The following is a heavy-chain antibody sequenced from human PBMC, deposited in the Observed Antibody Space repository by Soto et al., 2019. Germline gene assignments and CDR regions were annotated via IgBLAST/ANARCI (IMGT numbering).Heavy chain of an antibody. CDR3: ARVRALAADGMDV. J-gene: IGHJ6*02. CDR1: GFTFSDYY. D-gene: IGHD6-19*01. CDR2: ISSSSSYT. V-gene: IGHV3-11*05. Sequence: QVQLVESGGGLVKPGGSLRLSCAASGFTFSDYYMIWIRQAPGKGLKWVSYISSSSSYTNYADSVKGRFTISRDNAKNSLDLQMNSLRADDTAVYYCARVRALAADGMDVWDQGTTVTVSS.